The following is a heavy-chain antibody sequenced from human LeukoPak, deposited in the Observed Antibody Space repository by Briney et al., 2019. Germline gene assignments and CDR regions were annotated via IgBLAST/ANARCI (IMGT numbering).Heavy chain of an antibody. V-gene: IGHV1-2*02. CDR1: GYTFTGYY. CDR3: ARDLLSTTGTTNYCYYMDV. CDR2: INPNSGGT. J-gene: IGHJ6*03. Sequence: ASVKVSCKASGYTFTGYYMHWVRQAPGQGLEWMGWINPNSGGTNYAQKFQGRVTMTRDTSISTAYMELSRLRSDDTAVYYCARDLLSTTGTTNYCYYMDVWGKGTTVTVSS. D-gene: IGHD1-1*01.